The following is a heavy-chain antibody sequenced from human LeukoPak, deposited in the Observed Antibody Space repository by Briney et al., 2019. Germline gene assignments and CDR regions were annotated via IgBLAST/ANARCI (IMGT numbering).Heavy chain of an antibody. V-gene: IGHV5-51*01. J-gene: IGHJ4*02. CDR1: GYRFTSYW. CDR3: ARHDTGYDMYYFDQ. D-gene: IGHD5-12*01. CDR2: IYPGDSDT. Sequence: LRGSLKISCKSSGYRFTSYWIGWVRQMPGKGLEWMGVIYPGDSDTRYSPSFQGQVTISADKSISTAYLQWSSLKASDTAMYYCARHDTGYDMYYFDQWGQGTQVTVSS.